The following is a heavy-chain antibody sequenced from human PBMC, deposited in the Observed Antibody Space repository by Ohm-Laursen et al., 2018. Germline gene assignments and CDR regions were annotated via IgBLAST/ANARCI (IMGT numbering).Heavy chain of an antibody. J-gene: IGHJ3*02. CDR1: GGSISGYY. V-gene: IGHV4-59*01. Sequence: GTLSLTCTVSGGSISGYYWSWIRQPPGKGLEWIGYIFYSGRTNYNPSLKSRVTISVDTSKNQFSLKLSSVTAADTAVYYCARRGHAFDIWGQGTMVTVSS. CDR2: IFYSGRT. CDR3: ARRGHAFDI.